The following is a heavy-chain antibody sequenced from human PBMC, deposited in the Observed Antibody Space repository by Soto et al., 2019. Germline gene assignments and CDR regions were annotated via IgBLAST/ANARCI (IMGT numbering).Heavy chain of an antibody. CDR1: GGSISSYD. J-gene: IGHJ6*03. Sequence: SETLSLTCTVSGGSISSYDWSWIRQPPGKGLEWIGYIYYSGSTNYNPALKRRVTISVDTSKNQFSLKLSSVTAADTAVYYCARQGSSTVTEYYYYMDVWGKGTTVTVSS. CDR2: IYYSGST. V-gene: IGHV4-59*08. D-gene: IGHD4-17*01. CDR3: ARQGSSTVTEYYYYMDV.